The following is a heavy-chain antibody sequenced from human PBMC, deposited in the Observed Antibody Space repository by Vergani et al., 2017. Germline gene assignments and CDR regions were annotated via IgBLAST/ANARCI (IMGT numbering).Heavy chain of an antibody. CDR3: AKEGIVATIFDY. CDR1: GFTFDDYA. D-gene: IGHD5-12*01. V-gene: IGHV3-9*01. CDR2: ISWNSGSI. J-gene: IGHJ4*02. Sequence: EVQLVESGGGLVQPGRSLRLSCAASGFTFDDYAMHWVRQAPGKGLEWVSGISWNSGSIGYADSVKGRFTISRDNAKKSLYLQMNSLRAEDTALYYCAKEGIVATIFDYWGQGTLVTVSS.